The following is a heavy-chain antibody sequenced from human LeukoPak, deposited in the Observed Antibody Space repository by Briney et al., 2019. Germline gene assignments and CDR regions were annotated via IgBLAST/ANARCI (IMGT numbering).Heavy chain of an antibody. CDR3: ARDSDRWYFDY. D-gene: IGHD4-23*01. CDR2: IKQDGSEK. J-gene: IGHJ4*02. Sequence: GGSLRLSCAASGFTFSSYGMSWVRQAPGKGLEWVANIKQDGSEKYYVDSVKGRFTISRDNAKNSLYLQMNSLRAEDTAVYYCARDSDRWYFDYWGQGTLVTVSS. CDR1: GFTFSSYG. V-gene: IGHV3-7*01.